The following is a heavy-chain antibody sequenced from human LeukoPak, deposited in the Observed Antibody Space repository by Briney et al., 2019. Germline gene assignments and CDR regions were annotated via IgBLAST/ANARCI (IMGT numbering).Heavy chain of an antibody. D-gene: IGHD3-16*02. CDR1: GGSISSSSYY. J-gene: IGHJ3*02. CDR3: ERPSTDYVWGSYRTGAFDI. CDR2: IYYSGST. Sequence: KPSETLSLTCTVSGGSISSSSYYWGWIRQPPGKGLEWIGSIYYSGSTYYNPSLESRVTISVDTSKNQFSLKLSSVTAADTAVYYCERPSTDYVWGSYRTGAFDIWGQGTMVTVSS. V-gene: IGHV4-39*01.